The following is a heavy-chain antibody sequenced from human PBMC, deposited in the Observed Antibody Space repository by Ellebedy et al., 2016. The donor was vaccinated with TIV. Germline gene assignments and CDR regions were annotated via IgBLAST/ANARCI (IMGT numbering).Heavy chain of an antibody. CDR2: LYGDDRA. Sequence: GGSLRLSCAVSGSSVNTDYMSWVRQAPGKGPEWVSILYGDDRAFYSDAVKGRFFISRDNSQNMLYLQMNSLGVEDTAVYFCARDVRPNIGNFWGQGTLVTVSS. D-gene: IGHD2/OR15-2a*01. CDR3: ARDVRPNIGNF. V-gene: IGHV3-66*01. J-gene: IGHJ4*02. CDR1: GSSVNTDY.